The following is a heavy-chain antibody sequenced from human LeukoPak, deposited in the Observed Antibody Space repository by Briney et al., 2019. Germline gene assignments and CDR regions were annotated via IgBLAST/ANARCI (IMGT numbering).Heavy chain of an antibody. CDR3: ARDGSPYNWFDP. D-gene: IGHD5-12*01. J-gene: IGHJ5*02. CDR2: IIPIFGTA. Sequence: SVKVSCKASGGTFSSYAISWVRQAPGQGLEWMGGIIPIFGTANYAQKFQGRVTIAADESTSTAYMELSSLRSEDTAVYYCARDGSPYNWFDPWGQGTLVTVSS. CDR1: GGTFSSYA. V-gene: IGHV1-69*13.